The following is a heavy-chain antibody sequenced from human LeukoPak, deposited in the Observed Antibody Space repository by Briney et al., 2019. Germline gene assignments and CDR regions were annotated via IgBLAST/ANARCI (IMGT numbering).Heavy chain of an antibody. Sequence: HTGGSLRLSCAASGFTFSSYGMPWVRQAPGKGLEWVAVISYDGSNKYYAGSVKGRFTISRDNSKNTLYLQMNSLRAEDTAVYYCARDRGSGYYYYYYGMDAWGQGTTVTVSS. CDR2: ISYDGSNK. CDR1: GFTFSSYG. V-gene: IGHV3-30*03. CDR3: ARDRGSGYYYYYYGMDA. D-gene: IGHD3-22*01. J-gene: IGHJ6*02.